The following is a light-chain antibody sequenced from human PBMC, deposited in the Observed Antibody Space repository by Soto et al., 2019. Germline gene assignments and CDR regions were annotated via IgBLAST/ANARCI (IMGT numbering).Light chain of an antibody. CDR1: QSVNTR. Sequence: EIVMTQSPATLSVSPGERATLSCRASQSVNTRLAWYQQKPGQAPRLVIYDASTRATGIPARFSGSGSGTEFTLTISSLQSEDFAVYHCQQYNLWPPEYSFGQGTKLEIK. J-gene: IGKJ2*01. CDR3: QQYNLWPPEYS. CDR2: DAS. V-gene: IGKV3D-15*01.